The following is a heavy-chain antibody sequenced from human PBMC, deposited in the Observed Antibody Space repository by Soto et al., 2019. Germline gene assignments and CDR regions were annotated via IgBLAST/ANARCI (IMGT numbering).Heavy chain of an antibody. CDR1: GDSVSSGDYY. D-gene: IGHD2-15*01. Sequence: SETLSLTCSVSGDSVSSGDYYWSWIRQPPGKGLEWIGDINHTGDTNYNPSLKSRVMISVDTAKTQFSLNVTSVTAADTAVYYRAREVGYYSAARRNLYFDYWGPGTLVTVSS. V-gene: IGHV4-61*08. J-gene: IGHJ4*02. CDR2: INHTGDT. CDR3: AREVGYYSAARRNLYFDY.